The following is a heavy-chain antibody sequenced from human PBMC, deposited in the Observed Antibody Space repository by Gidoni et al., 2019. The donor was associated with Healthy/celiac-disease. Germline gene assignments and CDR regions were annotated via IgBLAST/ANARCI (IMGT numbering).Heavy chain of an antibody. CDR1: GFTFSSFW. V-gene: IGHV3-7*01. D-gene: IGHD2-21*02. CDR2: IKQDGSEK. CDR3: ARDGIVVVTAIPIYYYYGMDV. J-gene: IGHJ6*02. Sequence: EVQLVESGGGLVQPGGSLRLSCAASGFTFSSFWLRWVRQAPGKGLEWVANIKQDGSEKYYVDSVKGRFTISRDNAKNSLYLQMNSLRAEDTAVYYCARDGIVVVTAIPIYYYYGMDVWGQGTTVTVSS.